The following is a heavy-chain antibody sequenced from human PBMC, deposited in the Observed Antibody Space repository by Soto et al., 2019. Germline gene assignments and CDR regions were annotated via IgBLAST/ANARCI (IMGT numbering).Heavy chain of an antibody. J-gene: IGHJ4*02. Sequence: GGSLRLSCAASGFTFSSYGMHWVRQAPGKGLEWVAVISYDGSNKYYADSVKGRFTISRDNSKNTLYLQMNSLRAEDTAVYYCAKGWLLTPFDYWGQGTLVTVSS. CDR1: GFTFSSYG. D-gene: IGHD2-21*02. V-gene: IGHV3-30*18. CDR2: ISYDGSNK. CDR3: AKGWLLTPFDY.